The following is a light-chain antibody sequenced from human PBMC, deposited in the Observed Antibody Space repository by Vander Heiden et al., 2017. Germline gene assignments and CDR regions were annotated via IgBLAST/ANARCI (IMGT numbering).Light chain of an antibody. CDR1: QTISSIY. CDR3: QQDDTSPTT. CDR2: DTS. V-gene: IGKV3-20*01. Sequence: EIVLTQSPVTLSLSPGERATLSCRASQTISSIYFAWYRQKPGQTPRLLIYDTSSRAAGDPDRFRGSGAGTDFTLTISRLEPEEFAVYYCQQDDTSPTTFGQGTRLKIK. J-gene: IGKJ5*01.